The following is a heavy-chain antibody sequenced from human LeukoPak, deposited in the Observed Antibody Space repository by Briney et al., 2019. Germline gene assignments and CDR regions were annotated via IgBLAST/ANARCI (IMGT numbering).Heavy chain of an antibody. CDR2: ISSSSSTI. CDR1: GFTFSSYS. CDR3: AKVGFLVAGYAFDI. D-gene: IGHD3-3*01. Sequence: GGSLRLSCAASGFTFSSYSMNWVRQAPGKGLEWVSYISSSSSTIYYADSVKGRFTISRDNAKNSLYLQMNSLRAEDTAVYYCAKVGFLVAGYAFDIWGQGTMVTVSS. J-gene: IGHJ3*02. V-gene: IGHV3-48*04.